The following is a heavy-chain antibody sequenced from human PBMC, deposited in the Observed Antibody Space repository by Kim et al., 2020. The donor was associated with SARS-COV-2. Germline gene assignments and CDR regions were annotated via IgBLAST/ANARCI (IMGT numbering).Heavy chain of an antibody. V-gene: IGHV3-23*01. J-gene: IGHJ2*01. Sequence: GGSLRLSCAASGFTFSSYAMSWVRQAPGKGLEWVSAISGSGGSTYYADSVKGRFTISRDNSKNTLYLQMNSLRAEDTAVYYCAKVGGPYYDILTDWYFDLWGRGTLVTVSS. CDR3: AKVGGPYYDILTDWYFDL. D-gene: IGHD3-9*01. CDR1: GFTFSSYA. CDR2: ISGSGGST.